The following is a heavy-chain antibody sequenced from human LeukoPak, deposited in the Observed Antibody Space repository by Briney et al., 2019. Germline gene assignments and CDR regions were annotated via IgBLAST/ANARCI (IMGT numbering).Heavy chain of an antibody. CDR3: ARDLWVRGVIQNWFDP. D-gene: IGHD3-10*01. V-gene: IGHV4-39*07. Sequence: SETLSLTCTVSGGSISSSSYYWGWIRQPPGKGLEWIGSIYYSGSTYYNPSLKSRVTISVDTSKNQFSLKLSSVTAADTAVYYCARDLWVRGVIQNWFDPWGQGTLVTVSS. CDR2: IYYSGST. CDR1: GGSISSSSYY. J-gene: IGHJ5*02.